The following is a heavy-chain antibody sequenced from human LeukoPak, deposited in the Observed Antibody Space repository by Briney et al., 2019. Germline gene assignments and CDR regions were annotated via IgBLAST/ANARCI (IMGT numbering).Heavy chain of an antibody. CDR3: AKSKGSSSGAFDI. J-gene: IGHJ3*02. D-gene: IGHD2-2*01. CDR1: GFTFSSYA. Sequence: GASLRLSCAASGFTFSSYAMSWVRQAPGKGLEWVSTISGSGDTTYYADSVKGRFTISRDNSKNTLYLRMNSLRVEDTAVYYCAKSKGSSSGAFDIWGQGTMVTVSS. V-gene: IGHV3-23*01. CDR2: ISGSGDTT.